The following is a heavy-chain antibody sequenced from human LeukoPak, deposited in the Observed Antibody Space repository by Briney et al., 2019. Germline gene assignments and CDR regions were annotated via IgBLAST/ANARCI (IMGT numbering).Heavy chain of an antibody. CDR1: GFTFSSYG. CDR2: ISYDGSNK. V-gene: IGHV3-30*18. J-gene: IGHJ6*02. CDR3: AKEADCYDSSGYYYYYYYYGMDV. D-gene: IGHD3-22*01. Sequence: GRSLRLSCAASGFTFSSYGMHWVRQAPGKGLEWVAVISYDGSNKYYADSVKGRFTISRDNSKNTLYLQMNSLRAEDTAVYYCAKEADCYDSSGYYYYYYYYGMDVWGQGTTVTVSS.